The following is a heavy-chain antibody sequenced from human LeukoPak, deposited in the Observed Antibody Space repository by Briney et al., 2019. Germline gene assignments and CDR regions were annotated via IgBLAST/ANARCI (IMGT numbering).Heavy chain of an antibody. V-gene: IGHV4-39*01. Sequence: PSETLSLTCTVSGGSIRSSYYYWGWIRQPPGKGLEWIGSIYDSGSTYYNPSLKSRVTISVDTSKNQFSLKLSSVTAADTAVYYCARRSGGYSYGYSWMGATESNWFDPWGQGTLVTVSS. CDR3: ARRSGGYSYGYSWMGATESNWFDP. D-gene: IGHD5-18*01. CDR2: IYDSGST. J-gene: IGHJ5*02. CDR1: GGSIRSSYYY.